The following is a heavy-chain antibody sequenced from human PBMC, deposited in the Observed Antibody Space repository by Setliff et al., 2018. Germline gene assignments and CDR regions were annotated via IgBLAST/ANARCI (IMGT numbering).Heavy chain of an antibody. J-gene: IGHJ3*02. CDR2: IYHSGST. V-gene: IGHV4-38-2*02. CDR1: GYSISSGYY. Sequence: SETLSLTCTVSGYSISSGYYWGWIRQPPGKGLEWIGSIYHSGSTYYNPSLKSRVTMSVDTSKNQFSLKLSSVTAADTAVYYCARVATYAFDIWGQGTMVT. CDR3: ARVATYAFDI.